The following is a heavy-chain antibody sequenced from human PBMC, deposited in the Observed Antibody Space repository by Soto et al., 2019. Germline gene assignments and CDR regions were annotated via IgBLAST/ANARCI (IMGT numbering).Heavy chain of an antibody. V-gene: IGHV4-34*01. Sequence: PSETLSLTCAVYGKSLSGYYWSWIRQPPGKALEWIGEINRSVNTNYNPSLKSRVTISVDTSKNQLFLNLSSVTAADTAMYYCARHHVRGRTIAGAAEFWGQGARVTVSS. CDR2: INRSVNT. J-gene: IGHJ4*02. CDR3: ARHHVRGRTIAGAAEF. D-gene: IGHD1-26*01. CDR1: GKSLSGYY.